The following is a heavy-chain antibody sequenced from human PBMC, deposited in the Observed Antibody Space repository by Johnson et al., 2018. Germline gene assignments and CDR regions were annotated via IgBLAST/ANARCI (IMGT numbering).Heavy chain of an antibody. D-gene: IGHD3-9*01. CDR1: GGTFSSYA. CDR3: ASTAYYGILTGYLRYYYMDV. Sequence: QVQLVQSGAEVKKPGSSVKVSCKASGGTFSSYAISWVRQAPGQGLEWMGGIIPIFGTANYAQKFQGRVTITADESTSTAYMELSSLGSEDTAGYYCASTAYYGILTGYLRYYYMDVWGKGTTVTVSS. V-gene: IGHV1-69*12. CDR2: IIPIFGTA. J-gene: IGHJ6*03.